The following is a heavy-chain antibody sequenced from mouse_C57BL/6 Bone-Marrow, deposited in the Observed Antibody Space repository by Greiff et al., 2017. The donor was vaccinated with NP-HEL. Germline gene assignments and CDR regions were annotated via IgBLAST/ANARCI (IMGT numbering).Heavy chain of an antibody. J-gene: IGHJ2*01. D-gene: IGHD1-1*01. CDR1: GYTFTSYW. Sequence: QVQLKQSGAELAKPGASVKLSCKASGYTFTSYWMHWVKQRPGQGLEWIGYINPSSGNTKYNQKFKDKVTLTADKSSSTAYMQLSSLTYDDSAVYYCARGFITTVVADIDYWGQGTTLTVAS. CDR3: ARGFITTVVADIDY. V-gene: IGHV1-7*01. CDR2: INPSSGNT.